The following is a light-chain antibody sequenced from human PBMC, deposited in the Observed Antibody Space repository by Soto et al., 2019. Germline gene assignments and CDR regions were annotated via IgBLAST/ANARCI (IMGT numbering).Light chain of an antibody. CDR1: SSDVGGYNY. CDR3: SSYTISSTVV. CDR2: DVS. Sequence: QSALTQPASVSGSPGQSITISCTGTSSDVGGYNYVSWYQQHPGTAPKLMIYDVSNRPSGVSNRFSGSKSGNTASLTISGLQADDEADYYCSSYTISSTVVFGGGTKVTVL. J-gene: IGLJ2*01. V-gene: IGLV2-14*01.